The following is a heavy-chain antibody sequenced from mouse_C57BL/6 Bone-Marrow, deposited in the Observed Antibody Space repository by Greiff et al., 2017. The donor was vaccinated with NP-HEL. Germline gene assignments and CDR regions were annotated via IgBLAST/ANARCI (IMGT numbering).Heavy chain of an antibody. D-gene: IGHD1-1*01. CDR2: IYPGDGDT. CDR3: ARGGEAIYYYGSSFLYYAMDY. V-gene: IGHV1-82*01. J-gene: IGHJ4*01. CDR1: GYAFSSSW. Sequence: VQLQQSGPELVKPGASVKISCKASGYAFSSSWMNWVKQRPGKGLEWIGRIYPGDGDTNYNGKFKGKATLTADKSSSTAYMQLSSLTSEDSAVYFCARGGEAIYYYGSSFLYYAMDYWGQGTSVTVSS.